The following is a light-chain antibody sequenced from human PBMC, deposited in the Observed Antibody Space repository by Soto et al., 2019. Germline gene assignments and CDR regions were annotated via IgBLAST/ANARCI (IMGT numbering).Light chain of an antibody. J-gene: IGLJ2*01. CDR3: LLTYSGARV. CDR1: TGAVTNGHY. CDR2: DTD. Sequence: QAVVTQEPSLTVSPGGTVILTCGSSTGAVTNGHYAYWFQQMPGQAPRTLIYDTDNKHSWTPARFSASPLGGKAALTLTGAQPEDEADYYCLLTYSGARVFGGGTKLTVL. V-gene: IGLV7-46*01.